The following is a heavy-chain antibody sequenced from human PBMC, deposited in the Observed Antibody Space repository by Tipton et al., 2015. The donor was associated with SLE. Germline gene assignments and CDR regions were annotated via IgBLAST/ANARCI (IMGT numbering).Heavy chain of an antibody. CDR2: IIPISGTE. D-gene: IGHD3-10*01. CDR3: SRVRGSSVH. CDR1: GDTFSGYA. Sequence: QLVQSGPEVKKPGSSVKVSCKASGDTFSGYAISWVRQAPGQGLEWMGGIIPISGTEKYAQKFQGRVTIIADESTNTAYMEVSSLRSEDTAMYFCSRVRGSSVHWGQGTLVTVSS. J-gene: IGHJ4*02. V-gene: IGHV1-69*01.